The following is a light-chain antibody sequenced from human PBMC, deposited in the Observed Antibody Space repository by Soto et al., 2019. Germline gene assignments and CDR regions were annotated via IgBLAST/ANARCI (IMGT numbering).Light chain of an antibody. CDR1: QSVSSSY. CDR3: QKYGSAWT. V-gene: IGKV3-20*01. J-gene: IGKJ1*01. CDR2: GAS. Sequence: ESVLTQSPGTLSLSPGERATLSCRASQSVSSSYLAWYQQKPGRAPRLLIYGASSRATGIPDRFSGSGSGTDFTLTIRRLEPEDFAVYYYQKYGSAWTFGQGTKVEI.